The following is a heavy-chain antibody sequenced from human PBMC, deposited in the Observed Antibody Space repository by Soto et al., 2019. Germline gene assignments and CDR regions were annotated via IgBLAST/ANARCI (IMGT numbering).Heavy chain of an antibody. J-gene: IGHJ4*02. D-gene: IGHD1-26*01. V-gene: IGHV1-18*01. CDR3: ARDERWELPTVDY. Sequence: KVSCKGSAYTFTRYVIIRVRKSPGQVLEWMGWISAYNGNTSYAQKLQGRVTMTTDTSTSTAYMELRSVRSDDTAVYYCARDERWELPTVDYWGQGTLVTVPS. CDR2: ISAYNGNT. CDR1: AYTFTRYV.